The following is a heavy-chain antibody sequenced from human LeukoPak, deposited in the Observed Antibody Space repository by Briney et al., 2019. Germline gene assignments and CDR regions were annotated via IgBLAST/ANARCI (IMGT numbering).Heavy chain of an antibody. Sequence: GGSLRLTCAASGFTFSSYSMNWVRQAPGKGLEWVSSISSSSSYIYYADSVKGRFTISRDNAKNSLYLQMNSLRAEDTAVYYCATDNYYGSGSYYKTPYYYYGMDVWGKGTTVTVSS. CDR3: ATDNYYGSGSYYKTPYYYYGMDV. CDR2: ISSSSSYI. J-gene: IGHJ6*04. V-gene: IGHV3-21*01. D-gene: IGHD3-10*01. CDR1: GFTFSSYS.